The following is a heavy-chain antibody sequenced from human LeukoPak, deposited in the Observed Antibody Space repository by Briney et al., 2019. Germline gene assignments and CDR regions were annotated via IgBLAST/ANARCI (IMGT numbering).Heavy chain of an antibody. CDR3: ARVRSYRGSGSYNRNDPSDI. CDR1: GFTVSSNY. D-gene: IGHD3-10*01. Sequence: GGSLRLSCAASGFTVSSNYMSWVRQAPGKGLEWVSVIYSGGSTYYADSVKGRFTISRDNSKNMLYLQLNSLSTEDTAIYYCARVRSYRGSGSYNRNDPSDIWGQGTMVTVSS. J-gene: IGHJ3*02. V-gene: IGHV3-53*05. CDR2: IYSGGST.